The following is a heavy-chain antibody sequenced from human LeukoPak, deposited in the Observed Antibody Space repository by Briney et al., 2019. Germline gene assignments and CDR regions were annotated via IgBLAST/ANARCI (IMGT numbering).Heavy chain of an antibody. J-gene: IGHJ4*02. Sequence: PSETLSLTCTVSGGSISSYYWSWIRQPPGKGLEWIGYIYYSGSTNYNPSLKSRVTISVDTSKNQFSLKLSSVTAADTAVYYCASEIEGATSEFDYWGQGTLVTVSS. D-gene: IGHD1-26*01. V-gene: IGHV4-59*08. CDR2: IYYSGST. CDR3: ASEIEGATSEFDY. CDR1: GGSISSYY.